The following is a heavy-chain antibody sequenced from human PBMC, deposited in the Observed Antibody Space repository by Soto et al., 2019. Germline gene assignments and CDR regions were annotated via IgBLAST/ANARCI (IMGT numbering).Heavy chain of an antibody. J-gene: IGHJ4*02. Sequence: SETLSLTCAVYGGSFSGYYWSWIRQPPGKGLEWIGEINHSGSTNYNPSLKSRVTISVDTSKNQFSLKLSSVTAADTAVYYCARKHDSSGYYFQHAVYGYWGQGTLVTVSS. V-gene: IGHV4-34*01. CDR2: INHSGST. CDR1: GGSFSGYY. D-gene: IGHD3-22*01. CDR3: ARKHDSSGYYFQHAVYGY.